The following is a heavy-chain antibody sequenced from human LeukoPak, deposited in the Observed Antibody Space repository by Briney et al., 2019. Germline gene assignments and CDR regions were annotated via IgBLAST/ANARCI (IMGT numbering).Heavy chain of an antibody. D-gene: IGHD6-13*01. CDR3: ARDRWPSGYFDY. Sequence: PSETLSLTCTVSGDSISSYYWSWIRLPPGKGLEWIGYINYSGNTNSNPSLKSRVTIPVDTSKNQFSLKLSSVTPADTAVYYCARDRWPSGYFDYWGQGILVTVSS. CDR2: INYSGNT. J-gene: IGHJ4*02. V-gene: IGHV4-59*01. CDR1: GDSISSYY.